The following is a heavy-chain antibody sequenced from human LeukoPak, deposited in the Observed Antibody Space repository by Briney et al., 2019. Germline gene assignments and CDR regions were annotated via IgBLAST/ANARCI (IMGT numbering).Heavy chain of an antibody. CDR2: INPNSGGT. D-gene: IGHD2-21*01. V-gene: IGHV1-2*02. CDR1: GYTFTGCY. Sequence: ASVKVSCKASGYTFTGCYMHWVRQAPGQGLEWMGWINPNSGGTNYAQKFQGRVTMTRDTSITTVYMEVSWLTSDDTAIYYCARADRLHGGPYLIGPWGQGTLVTVSS. J-gene: IGHJ5*02. CDR3: ARADRLHGGPYLIGP.